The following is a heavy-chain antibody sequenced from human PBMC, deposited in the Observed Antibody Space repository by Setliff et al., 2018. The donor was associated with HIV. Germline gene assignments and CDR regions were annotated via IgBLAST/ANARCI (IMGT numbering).Heavy chain of an antibody. CDR2: IYTSGST. D-gene: IGHD3-16*01. V-gene: IGHV4-4*07. CDR1: GDSISSYY. Sequence: SETLSLTCTVSGDSISSYYWGWIRQPAGKGLEWIGRIYTSGSTNYNPSRKTRVTMSVDTSKNKFSLKLSSVTAADTAVVYCARDRTGGTFDIWGQGTMVTVSS. J-gene: IGHJ3*02. CDR3: ARDRTGGTFDI.